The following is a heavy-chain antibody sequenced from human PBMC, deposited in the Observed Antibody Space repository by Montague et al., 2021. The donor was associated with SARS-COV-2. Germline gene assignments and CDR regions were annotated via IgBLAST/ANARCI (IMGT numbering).Heavy chain of an antibody. J-gene: IGHJ6*02. D-gene: IGHD2-2*01. CDR3: ATESLGYCSSTSCYGPHYGMDV. V-gene: IGHV4-31*03. CDR2: IYYSGST. Sequence: TLSLTRTVSGGSISSGGYYWSWIRQHPGKGLEWIGYIYYSGSTYYNPSLESRVTISVDTSKNQFSLKLSSVTAADTAVYYCATESLGYCSSTSCYGPHYGMDVWGQGTTVTVSS. CDR1: GGSISSGGYY.